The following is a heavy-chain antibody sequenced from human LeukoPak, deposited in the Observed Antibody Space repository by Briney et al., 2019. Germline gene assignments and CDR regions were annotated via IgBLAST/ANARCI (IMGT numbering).Heavy chain of an antibody. CDR1: GGSFSGYY. D-gene: IGHD5-24*01. Sequence: SETLSLTCAVYGGSFSGYYWSWIRPPPGKGLEWIGEINHSGSTNYNPSLKSRVTISVDTSKNQFSLKLSSVTAADTAVYYCARGMKMATAPFDYWGQGTLVTVSS. J-gene: IGHJ4*02. V-gene: IGHV4-34*01. CDR2: INHSGST. CDR3: ARGMKMATAPFDY.